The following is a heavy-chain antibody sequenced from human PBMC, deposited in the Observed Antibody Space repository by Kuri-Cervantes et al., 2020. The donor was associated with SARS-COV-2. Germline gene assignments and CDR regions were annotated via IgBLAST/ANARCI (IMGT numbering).Heavy chain of an antibody. Sequence: GESLKISFAAPGFTFSCYGMHWVRQAPGKGLEWVSYISSSSSTIYYADSVKGRFTISRDNAKHSLYLQMNSLRAEDTAVYYCARAEDIVVVPAAIDVWGQGTTVTVSS. V-gene: IGHV3-48*01. CDR2: ISSSSSTI. J-gene: IGHJ6*02. D-gene: IGHD2-2*01. CDR1: GFTFSCYG. CDR3: ARAEDIVVVPAAIDV.